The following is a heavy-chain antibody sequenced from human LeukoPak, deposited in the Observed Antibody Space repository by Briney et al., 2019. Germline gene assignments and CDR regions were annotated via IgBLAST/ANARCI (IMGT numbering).Heavy chain of an antibody. Sequence: GGSLRLSCADSGFTFSDHYMSWIRQTRGKGLEWVSYIYNSASNTYYADSVKGRFTISRDNAKNVLYLQMNNLRVEDTAVYYCARGHYGLDVWGQGTTVTVSS. CDR3: ARGHYGLDV. CDR1: GFTFSDHY. J-gene: IGHJ6*02. CDR2: IYNSASNT. V-gene: IGHV3-11*01.